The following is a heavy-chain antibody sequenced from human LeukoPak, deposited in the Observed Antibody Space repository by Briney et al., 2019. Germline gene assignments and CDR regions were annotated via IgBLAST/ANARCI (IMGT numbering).Heavy chain of an antibody. CDR3: ARGPGYDQEGY. J-gene: IGHJ4*02. CDR1: GGSFSGYY. V-gene: IGHV4-34*01. D-gene: IGHD5-12*01. CDR2: INHSGGT. Sequence: SETLSLTCAVYGGSFSGYYWCWIRQPPGKGLEWIGEINHSGGTNYNPSLKSRVTISLDTSKNQFSLKLSSVTAADTAVYYCARGPGYDQEGYWGQGTLVIVSS.